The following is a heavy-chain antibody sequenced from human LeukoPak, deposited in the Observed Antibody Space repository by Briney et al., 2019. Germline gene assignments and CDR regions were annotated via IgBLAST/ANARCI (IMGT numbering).Heavy chain of an antibody. Sequence: PSETLSLTCTVPGGSISSGSYYWSWIRQPAGKGLEWIGSIYYSGSAYYKPSLQSRLTISVDTSTNQFSLKLNSVTAADTALYYCARLERRYYDYVWGSRGPIDFWGQGTLVTVSS. V-gene: IGHV4-39*01. CDR2: IYYSGSA. CDR3: ARLERRYYDYVWGSRGPIDF. CDR1: GGSISSGSYY. D-gene: IGHD3-16*01. J-gene: IGHJ4*02.